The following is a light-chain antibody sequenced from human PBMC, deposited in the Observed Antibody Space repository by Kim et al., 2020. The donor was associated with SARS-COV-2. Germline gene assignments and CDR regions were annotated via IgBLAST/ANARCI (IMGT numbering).Light chain of an antibody. V-gene: IGKV3-15*01. CDR2: GSP. CDR1: QSISSN. CDR3: QQYKNWPPLT. Sequence: SPGERATLSCRASQSISSNLAWYQQKPGQAPRLLIYGSPTRATGIPARFSGSGSGTEFTLTISSLQSEDFAFYYCQQYKNWPPLTFGGGTKVDIK. J-gene: IGKJ4*01.